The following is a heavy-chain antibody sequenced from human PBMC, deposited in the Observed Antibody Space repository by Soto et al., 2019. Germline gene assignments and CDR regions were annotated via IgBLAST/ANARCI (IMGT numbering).Heavy chain of an antibody. CDR2: ISAYNGNT. CDR1: GYTFTSYY. Sequence: ASVKVSCKASGYTFTSYYMHWVRQAPGQGLEWMGWISAYNGNTNYAQKLQGRVTMTTDTSTSTAYMELRSLRSDDTAVYYCARDSRQWPIDYWGQGTLVTVSS. CDR3: ARDSRQWPIDY. J-gene: IGHJ4*02. D-gene: IGHD6-19*01. V-gene: IGHV1-18*04.